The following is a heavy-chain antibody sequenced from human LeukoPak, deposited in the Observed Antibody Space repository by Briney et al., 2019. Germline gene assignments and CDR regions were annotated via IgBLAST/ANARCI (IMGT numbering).Heavy chain of an antibody. Sequence: PGGSLRLSCAASGFTFSSYAMHWVRQAPGKGLEWVAVISYDGSNRYYAVSVKGRFTISRDSSKNTLYLQMNSLRVEDTALYYCARGRGVGEQWLLRGYFDYWGQGTLVTVSS. V-gene: IGHV3-30-3*01. J-gene: IGHJ4*02. CDR3: ARGRGVGEQWLLRGYFDY. CDR2: ISYDGSNR. D-gene: IGHD6-19*01. CDR1: GFTFSSYA.